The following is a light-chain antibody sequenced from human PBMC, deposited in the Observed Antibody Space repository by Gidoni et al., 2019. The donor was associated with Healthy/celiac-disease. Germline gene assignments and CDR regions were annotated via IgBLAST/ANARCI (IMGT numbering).Light chain of an antibody. CDR2: GAS. J-gene: IGKJ4*01. Sequence: MKQSTATLSVSPGERATLSCRASQSVSSNLAWYQQKPGQAPRLLIYGASTRATGIPARFSGSGSGTEFTLTISSLQSEDFAVYYCQQYNNWPPLTFGGGTKVEIK. V-gene: IGKV3-15*01. CDR1: QSVSSN. CDR3: QQYNNWPPLT.